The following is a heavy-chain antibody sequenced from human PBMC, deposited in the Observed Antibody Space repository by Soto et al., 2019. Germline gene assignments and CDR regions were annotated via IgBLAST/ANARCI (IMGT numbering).Heavy chain of an antibody. CDR3: ASDRKVLTGPGSLYGMDV. D-gene: IGHD3-9*01. CDR1: GYTFTSYG. V-gene: IGHV1-18*01. J-gene: IGHJ6*02. Sequence: QVQLVQSGAEVKKPGASVKVSCKASGYTFTSYGISWVRQAPGQGLEWMGWISAYNGNTNYAQKLQGRVTMTTDTATSTAYMEPRSLRADDTAVYSCASDRKVLTGPGSLYGMDVYGQGTTVTVSS. CDR2: ISAYNGNT.